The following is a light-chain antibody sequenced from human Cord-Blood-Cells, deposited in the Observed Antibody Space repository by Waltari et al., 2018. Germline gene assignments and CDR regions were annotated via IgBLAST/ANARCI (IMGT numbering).Light chain of an antibody. J-gene: IGLJ2*01. CDR2: GKN. CDR1: SIRSYY. CDR3: NSRDSSGNHVV. V-gene: IGLV3-19*01. Sequence: SSELTQDPAVSVALGQTVRITCQGDSIRSYYASWYQKKPGQAPVLVIYGKNNRPSGIPDRFSGSSSGNTASLTITEAQAEDEADYYCNSRDSSGNHVVFGGGTKLTVL.